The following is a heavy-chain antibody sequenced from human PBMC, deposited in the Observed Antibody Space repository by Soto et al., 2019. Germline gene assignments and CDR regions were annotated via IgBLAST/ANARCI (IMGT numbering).Heavy chain of an antibody. CDR3: ARDLGASSGYSIDAFDI. V-gene: IGHV3-30-3*01. Sequence: PGGSLRLSCAASGFTFSNYAMHWIRQAHGKGLEWVAVISYDGSNKYYADSVKGRFTISRDNSKNTLYLQMNSLRAEDTAVYYCARDLGASSGYSIDAFDIWGQGTMVTVSS. CDR2: ISYDGSNK. CDR1: GFTFSNYA. J-gene: IGHJ3*02. D-gene: IGHD3-22*01.